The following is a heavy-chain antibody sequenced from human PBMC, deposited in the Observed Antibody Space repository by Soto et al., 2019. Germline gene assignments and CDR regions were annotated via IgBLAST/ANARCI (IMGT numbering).Heavy chain of an antibody. V-gene: IGHV3-23*01. CDR3: AKVAKSRVFIKDFEY. Sequence: PGGSLRRSCGTSGFTFSNYGMGRVRQAPGRGLEWVSGISSSGGRTYYADSVKGRFTISRDNSKNTLFLQMNSLRAEDTAVYYCAKVAKSRVFIKDFEYWGKESLFTLAS. J-gene: IGHJ4*02. CDR1: GFTFSNYG. CDR2: ISSSGGRT. D-gene: IGHD3-3*01.